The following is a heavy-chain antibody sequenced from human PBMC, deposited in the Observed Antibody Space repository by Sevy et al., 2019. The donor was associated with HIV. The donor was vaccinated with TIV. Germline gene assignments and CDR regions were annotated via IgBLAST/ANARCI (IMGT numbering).Heavy chain of an antibody. CDR3: AREGCTRPHDY. Sequence: LSLTCAASGFAFYDYSMSWIRQAPGKGLEWVATLSFGCGKINYADSVKGRFTISRDNSKNSFYLQMDNLRVEDTALYYCAREGCTRPHDYWGQEPGSPSPQ. V-gene: IGHV3-23*01. J-gene: IGHJ4*01. D-gene: IGHD2-8*01. CDR1: GFAFYDYS. CDR2: LSFGCGKI.